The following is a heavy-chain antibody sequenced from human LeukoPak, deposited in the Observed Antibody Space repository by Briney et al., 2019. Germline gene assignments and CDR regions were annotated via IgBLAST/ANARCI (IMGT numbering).Heavy chain of an antibody. CDR1: GFTFSSYG. Sequence: PGGSMRLSCAASGFTFSSYGMHWVRQAPGKGLEWVAVISYDGSNKYYADSVKGRFTISRDNSKNTLYLQMNSLRAEDTAVYYCAKGNGCSGNYWWCPGGDYFDYWDQGTLVTVSS. V-gene: IGHV3-30*18. D-gene: IGHD2-8*02. J-gene: IGHJ4*02. CDR3: AKGNGCSGNYWWCPGGDYFDY. CDR2: ISYDGSNK.